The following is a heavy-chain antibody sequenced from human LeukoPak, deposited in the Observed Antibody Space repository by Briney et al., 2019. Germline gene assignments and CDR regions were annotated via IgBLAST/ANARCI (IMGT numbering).Heavy chain of an antibody. D-gene: IGHD3-22*01. V-gene: IGHV3-53*01. CDR1: GFTVSSNY. Sequence: PGGSLRLSCAASGFTVSSNYMSWVRQAPGKGLEWVSVIYSGGSTYYADSVKGRFTISRDNSKNTLYLQMNSLRAEDTAVYYCARETYYYDSSGYGSALDIWGQGTMVTVSS. CDR2: IYSGGST. J-gene: IGHJ3*02. CDR3: ARETYYYDSSGYGSALDI.